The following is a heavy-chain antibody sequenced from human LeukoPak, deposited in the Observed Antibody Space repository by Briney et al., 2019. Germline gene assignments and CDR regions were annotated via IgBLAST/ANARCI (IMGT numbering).Heavy chain of an antibody. V-gene: IGHV3-23*01. D-gene: IGHD5-18*01. CDR2: ISGSGDTT. CDR1: GITFSRNA. J-gene: IGHJ2*01. CDR3: AKFTAMIYWYFDL. Sequence: GGSLRLSCAASGITFSRNAMTWVRQAPGKGLEWVSAISGSGDTTYYADSVKGRFTISRDNSKNTLNLQMNGLRAEDTAVYYCAKFTAMIYWYFDLWGRGTLVTVSS.